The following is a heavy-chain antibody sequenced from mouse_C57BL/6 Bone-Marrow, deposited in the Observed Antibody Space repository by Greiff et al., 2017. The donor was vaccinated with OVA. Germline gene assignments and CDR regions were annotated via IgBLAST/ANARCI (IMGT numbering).Heavy chain of an antibody. Sequence: VKLMESGAELARPGASVKLSCKASGYTFTSYGISWVKQRTGQGLEWIGEIDPRSGNTYYNEKLKGKAQLSADKSSSTAFMELSSLTSEDSAVYFYARLLWPRWGFAYWGQGTLVTVSA. D-gene: IGHD1-1*02. J-gene: IGHJ3*01. CDR1: GYTFTSYG. V-gene: IGHV1-81*01. CDR2: IDPRSGNT. CDR3: ARLLWPRWGFAY.